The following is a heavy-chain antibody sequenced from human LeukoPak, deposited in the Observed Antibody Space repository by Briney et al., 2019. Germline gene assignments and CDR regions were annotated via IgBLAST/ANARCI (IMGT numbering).Heavy chain of an antibody. V-gene: IGHV3-74*01. CDR3: ARGYLITGYYYYMDV. J-gene: IGHJ6*03. Sequence: GGSLRLSCAASGFTFSSYAMHWVRQAPGKGLVWVSRINTDGSSTSYADSVKGRFTISRDNAKNTLYLQMNSLRAEDTAVYYCARGYLITGYYYYMDVWGKGTTVTVSS. D-gene: IGHD5-24*01. CDR2: INTDGSST. CDR1: GFTFSSYA.